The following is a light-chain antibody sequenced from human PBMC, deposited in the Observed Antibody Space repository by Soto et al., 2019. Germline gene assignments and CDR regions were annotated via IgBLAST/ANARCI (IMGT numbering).Light chain of an antibody. CDR3: QQYNNWPLT. J-gene: IGKJ1*01. CDR1: QSVSSN. V-gene: IGKV3-15*01. CDR2: GAS. Sequence: EIVMTQSPATLSVSPGERATLSCRASQSVSSNLAWYQQKPGQAPRLLIYGASTRATGIPARFSGSGSGTEFILPISSLQSEDFAFFYCQQYNNWPLTFGKGTK.